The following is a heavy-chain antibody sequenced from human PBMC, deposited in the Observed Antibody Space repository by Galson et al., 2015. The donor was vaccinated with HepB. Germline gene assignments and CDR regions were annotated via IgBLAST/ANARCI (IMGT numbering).Heavy chain of an antibody. V-gene: IGHV4-59*08. Sequence: ETLSLTCSVSHGSVNNYYWSWIRRSPGNRPEWLGYIRYTGDTTYNPSRGFRIGRLVDTAINQVSLWLTSVTAADSAIYYCARHPGRGSVGYAFDLWGQGTLVTVSP. J-gene: IGHJ4*02. D-gene: IGHD5-12*01. CDR1: HGSVNNYY. CDR2: IRYTGDT. CDR3: ARHPGRGSVGYAFDL.